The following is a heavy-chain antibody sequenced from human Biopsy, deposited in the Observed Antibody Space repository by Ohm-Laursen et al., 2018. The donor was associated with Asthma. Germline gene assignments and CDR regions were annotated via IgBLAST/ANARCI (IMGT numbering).Heavy chain of an antibody. CDR1: GGTFNTYV. CDR2: INSVFGTT. V-gene: IGHV1-69*01. Sequence: GSSVKVSCKSLGGTFNTYVIGWVRQAPGQGLEWMGGINSVFGTTTYPQKFQDRVTITADDSTSTVYMELSSLRSEDTAVYYLARKAGSCISRTCYSLDFWGQGTLVTVSS. J-gene: IGHJ4*02. D-gene: IGHD2-2*01. CDR3: ARKAGSCISRTCYSLDF.